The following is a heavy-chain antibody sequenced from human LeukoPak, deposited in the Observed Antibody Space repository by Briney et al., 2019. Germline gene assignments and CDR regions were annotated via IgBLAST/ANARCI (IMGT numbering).Heavy chain of an antibody. V-gene: IGHV4-39*01. CDR3: ARHRHADYGDQGGAFDI. CDR1: GGSISSSSYY. CDR2: IYYSGST. J-gene: IGHJ3*02. D-gene: IGHD4-17*01. Sequence: PSETLSLTCTVSGGSISSSSYYWGWIRQPPGKGLEWIGCIYYSGSTYYNPSLKSRVTISVDTSKNQFSLKLSSVTAADTAVYYCARHRHADYGDQGGAFDIWGQGTMVTVSS.